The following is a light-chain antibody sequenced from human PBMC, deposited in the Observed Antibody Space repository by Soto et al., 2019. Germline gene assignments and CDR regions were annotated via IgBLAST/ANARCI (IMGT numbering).Light chain of an antibody. CDR3: LQYDTWPPGT. CDR2: DAS. V-gene: IGKV3-15*01. CDR1: EDVSSK. Sequence: IFMTQSPATLSVSPGGRATLSCRASEDVSSKLAWYQQKPGLPPRLVIYDASTRATGIPGRFSGSGSGKDFTLTISGLQSKDFAIYYCLQYDTWPPGTFGQGTKVEI. J-gene: IGKJ1*01.